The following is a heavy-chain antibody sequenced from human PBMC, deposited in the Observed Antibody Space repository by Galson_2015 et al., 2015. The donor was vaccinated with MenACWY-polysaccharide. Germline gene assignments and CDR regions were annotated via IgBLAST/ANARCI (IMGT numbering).Heavy chain of an antibody. Sequence: ETLSLTCAVYGPSFSGYYWTWLRPSPGKGLEWIGEINHSGSTDYNPSLKSRLTISVDTSKNQFSLKLTSVTAADTAVYYCARGRSRCGDSWGQGTLVTVSS. D-gene: IGHD6-13*01. CDR1: GPSFSGYY. J-gene: IGHJ4*02. CDR2: INHSGST. CDR3: ARGRSRCGDS. V-gene: IGHV4-34*01.